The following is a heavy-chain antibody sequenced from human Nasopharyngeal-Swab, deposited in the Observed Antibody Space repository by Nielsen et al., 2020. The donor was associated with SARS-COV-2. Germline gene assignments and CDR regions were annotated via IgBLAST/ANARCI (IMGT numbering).Heavy chain of an antibody. D-gene: IGHD5-18*01. V-gene: IGHV3-23*01. Sequence: GESLKISCAASGFTFSSYAMSWVRQAPGKGLESVSAISGSGGSTYYADSVKGRFTISRDNAKNSLYLQMNSLRAEDTAVYYCAGIARGYSYGYALWGQGTLVTVSS. CDR2: ISGSGGST. J-gene: IGHJ4*02. CDR3: AGIARGYSYGYAL. CDR1: GFTFSSYA.